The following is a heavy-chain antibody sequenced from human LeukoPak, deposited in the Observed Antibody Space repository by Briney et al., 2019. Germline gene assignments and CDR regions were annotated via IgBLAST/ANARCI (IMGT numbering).Heavy chain of an antibody. CDR2: ISGSGGST. V-gene: IGHV3-23*01. CDR3: AKDLGDYGDSYYYMDV. J-gene: IGHJ6*03. D-gene: IGHD4-17*01. CDR1: GFTFSSYA. Sequence: GGSLRLSCAASGFTFSSYAMSWVRQAPGKGLEWVSAISGSGGSTYYADSVKGRFTISRDNSKNTLYLQMNSLRAEDTAVYYCAKDLGDYGDSYYYMDVWGKGTTVTVSS.